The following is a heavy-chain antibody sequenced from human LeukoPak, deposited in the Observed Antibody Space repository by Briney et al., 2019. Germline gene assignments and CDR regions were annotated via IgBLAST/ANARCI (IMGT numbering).Heavy chain of an antibody. V-gene: IGHV3-30*18. CDR2: ITYDGITE. D-gene: IGHD3-10*01. Sequence: GTSLRLSCAASGFTLSRCGMHWVRQAPGKGLGWVAVITYDGITEYFEDSVKGRFTISRDTSKSTLYLQMNSLRAEDTALYYCVKEQGSGYYRTADYWGQGTLVTVSS. CDR3: VKEQGSGYYRTADY. CDR1: GFTLSRCG. J-gene: IGHJ4*02.